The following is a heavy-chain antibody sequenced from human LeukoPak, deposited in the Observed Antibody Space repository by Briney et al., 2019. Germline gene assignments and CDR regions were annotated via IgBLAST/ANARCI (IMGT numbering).Heavy chain of an antibody. D-gene: IGHD3-16*02. CDR1: GGSISSDYYY. CDR2: IYYSGST. V-gene: IGHV4-61*01. CDR3: ARAQYDYVWGSYRQYYFDY. J-gene: IGHJ4*02. Sequence: SETLSLTCTVSGGSISSDYYYWNWIRQPPGKGLEWIGFIYYSGSTNYNPSPKSRVTISVDTSKNQFSLKLSSVTAADTAVYYCARAQYDYVWGSYRQYYFDYWGQGTLVTVSS.